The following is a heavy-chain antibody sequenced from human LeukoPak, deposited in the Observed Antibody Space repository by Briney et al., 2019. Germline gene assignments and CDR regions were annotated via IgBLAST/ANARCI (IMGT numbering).Heavy chain of an antibody. D-gene: IGHD5-12*01. V-gene: IGHV4-4*07. CDR3: AREWHHVFDY. J-gene: IGHJ4*02. CDR2: IYPRESP. Sequence: SEPLSLTFTVSGGSISSYSWSWMRQPAGKGLEWIGRIYPRESPNYNPSLKSRVIMSVDKSKNQFSLKLRSVTAADTAVYYCAREWHHVFDYWGQGNLVTVSS. CDR1: GGSISSYS.